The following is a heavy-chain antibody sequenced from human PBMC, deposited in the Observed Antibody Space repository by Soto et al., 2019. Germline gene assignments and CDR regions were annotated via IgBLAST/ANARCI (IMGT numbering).Heavy chain of an antibody. Sequence: PGGSLRLSCAASGFTFSSYGMHWVLQAPGKGLEWVAVISYDGSNKYYADSVKGRFTISRDNSKNTLYLQMNSLRAEDTAVYYCAKSGGCTNGVCYRDFDYYYYYGMDVWGQGTTVTVSS. J-gene: IGHJ6*02. CDR1: GFTFSSYG. D-gene: IGHD2-8*01. CDR3: AKSGGCTNGVCYRDFDYYYYYGMDV. V-gene: IGHV3-30*18. CDR2: ISYDGSNK.